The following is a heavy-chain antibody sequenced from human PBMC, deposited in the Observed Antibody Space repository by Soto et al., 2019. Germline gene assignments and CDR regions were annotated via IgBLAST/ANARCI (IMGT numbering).Heavy chain of an antibody. V-gene: IGHV4-31*03. Sequence: QVQLQESGPGLVKPSETLSLTCTVSGSSIKSRGYYWSWIRQHPGKGLEWIGYIYYSGSTYYNQSLKSRVVISVDTSKNQFSLNVSSVTAADTAVYYCARVGEIIGDYWGQGTLVTVSS. CDR1: GSSIKSRGYY. D-gene: IGHD3-10*01. CDR2: IYYSGST. CDR3: ARVGEIIGDY. J-gene: IGHJ4*02.